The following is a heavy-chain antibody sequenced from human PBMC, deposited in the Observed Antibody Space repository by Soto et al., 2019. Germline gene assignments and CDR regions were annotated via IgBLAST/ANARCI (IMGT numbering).Heavy chain of an antibody. Sequence: SETLSLTCAVSGGSISSGGYSWSWIRQPPGKGLEWIGYMYHSGSTYYNPSLKSRVTISIDRSKNQFSLKLSSVTAADTAVYYCARRPDYRGKGILVTVSS. V-gene: IGHV4-30-2*01. CDR3: ARRPDY. CDR2: MYHSGST. CDR1: GGSISSGGYS. J-gene: IGHJ4*02.